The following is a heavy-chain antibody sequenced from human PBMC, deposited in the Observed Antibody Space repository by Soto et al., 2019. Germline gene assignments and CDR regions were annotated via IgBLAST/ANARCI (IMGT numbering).Heavy chain of an antibody. Sequence: GASVKVSCKASGGTFSSYAISWVRQAPGQRLEWMGGIIPIFGTANYAQKFQGRVTITADESTSTAYMELSSLRSEDTAVYYCASGYSSSWTAQYGYYYYYGMDVWGQGTTVTVSS. CDR2: IIPIFGTA. D-gene: IGHD6-13*01. J-gene: IGHJ6*02. CDR3: ASGYSSSWTAQYGYYYYYGMDV. CDR1: GGTFSSYA. V-gene: IGHV1-69*13.